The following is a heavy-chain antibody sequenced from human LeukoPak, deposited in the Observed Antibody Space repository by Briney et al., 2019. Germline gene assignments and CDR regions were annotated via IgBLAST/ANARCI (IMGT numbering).Heavy chain of an antibody. CDR3: ARSSVMITFGVVIDNAPNWFDP. CDR1: GGTFSSYA. V-gene: IGHV1-69*01. D-gene: IGHD3-16*02. Sequence: SVKVSCKASGGTFSSYAISWVRQAPGQGLEWMGGIIPIFGTANYAQKFQGRVTITADESTSTAYMELSSLRSEDTAVYYCARSSVMITFGVVIDNAPNWFDPWGQGTLVTVSS. CDR2: IIPIFGTA. J-gene: IGHJ5*02.